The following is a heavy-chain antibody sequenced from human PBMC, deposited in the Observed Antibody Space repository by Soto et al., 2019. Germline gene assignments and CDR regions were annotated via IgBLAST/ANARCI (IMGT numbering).Heavy chain of an antibody. Sequence: KTSETLSLTCTVSGASVSTGVYYWTWIRQHPGKGLEWIGYIDNSGSTYYNPSLTGRVDISVDTSKNQFSLNLQSLTAADTAFYYCAGAVSDFDVRRYRTSYFDQWGQGSLVTVSS. CDR2: IDNSGST. CDR3: AGAVSDFDVRRYRTSYFDQ. J-gene: IGHJ4*02. D-gene: IGHD3-10*02. CDR1: GASVSTGVYY. V-gene: IGHV4-31*03.